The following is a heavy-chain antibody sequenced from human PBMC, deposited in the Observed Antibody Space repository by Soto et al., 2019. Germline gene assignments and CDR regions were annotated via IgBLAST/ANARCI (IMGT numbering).Heavy chain of an antibody. J-gene: IGHJ3*02. V-gene: IGHV4-38-2*02. D-gene: IGHD3-22*01. CDR1: GYSISSGYY. CDR2: IYHSGST. CDR3: ARDRDDYYDSSGYYAGHAFDI. Sequence: PSETLSLTCAVSGYSISSGYYWGWIRQPPGKGLEWIGSIYHSGSTYYSPSLKSRVTISVDTSKNQFSLKLSSVTAADTAVYYCARDRDDYYDSSGYYAGHAFDIWGQGTMVTVSS.